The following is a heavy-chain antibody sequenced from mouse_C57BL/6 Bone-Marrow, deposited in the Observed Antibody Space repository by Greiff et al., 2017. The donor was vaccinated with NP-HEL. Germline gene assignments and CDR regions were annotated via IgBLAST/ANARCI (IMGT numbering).Heavy chain of an antibody. CDR3: ARRDYGNYFAY. CDR1: GFTFTDYY. V-gene: IGHV7-3*01. J-gene: IGHJ3*01. Sequence: EVKLMESGGGLVQPGGSLSLSRAASGFTFTDYYMSWVRQPPGKALAWLGFIRNKANGYTTEYSASVKGRFAISRDNSQSILYLQMNALRAEDSDTYYCARRDYGNYFAYWGQGTLVTVSA. CDR2: IRNKANGYTT. D-gene: IGHD2-1*01.